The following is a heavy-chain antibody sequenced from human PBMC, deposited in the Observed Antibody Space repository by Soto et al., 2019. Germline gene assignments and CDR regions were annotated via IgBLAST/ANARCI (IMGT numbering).Heavy chain of an antibody. D-gene: IGHD2-15*01. V-gene: IGHV3-66*01. CDR3: TRDDDHCSGGSCYGVPMDV. Sequence: EVQLVESGGGLVQPGESLRLSCAASGFTVGSKYMSWVRQAPGKGLEWVSLIQSGGSTYYAGSVKGRFTISRDNSENTLFLQMNSLRVGDTAVYYCTRDDDHCSGGSCYGVPMDVCGKGTTVTVSA. CDR1: GFTVGSKY. CDR2: IQSGGST. J-gene: IGHJ6*04.